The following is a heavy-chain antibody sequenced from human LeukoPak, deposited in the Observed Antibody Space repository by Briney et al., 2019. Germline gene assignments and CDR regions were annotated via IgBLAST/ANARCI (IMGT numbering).Heavy chain of an antibody. Sequence: GGSLRLSCAASGFTFSSYWMHWVRQPPGKGLQWVSYISSSSNIIYYADSVKGRFTISRDNAKNSLFLQMNSLRAEDTAEYYCARDFAREFTIDYWGQGTLVTVSS. CDR3: ARDFAREFTIDY. V-gene: IGHV3-48*01. J-gene: IGHJ4*02. CDR2: ISSSSNII. D-gene: IGHD3-10*01. CDR1: GFTFSSYW.